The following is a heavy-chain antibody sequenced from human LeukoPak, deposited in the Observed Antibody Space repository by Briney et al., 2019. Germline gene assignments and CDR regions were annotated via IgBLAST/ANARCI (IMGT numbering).Heavy chain of an antibody. D-gene: IGHD2-21*01. CDR1: GGSISSYY. CDR3: ATSHDVKTAPYDL. CDR2: IYYSGRT. Sequence: SETLSLTCTVSGGSISSYYWSWIRQPPGKGLEWIGYIYYSGRTDYNPSLKSRVTMSVDTSKNQLSMELRFLTAADTAVYYCATSHDVKTAPYDLWGQGTLVTVSS. J-gene: IGHJ5*02. V-gene: IGHV4-59*08.